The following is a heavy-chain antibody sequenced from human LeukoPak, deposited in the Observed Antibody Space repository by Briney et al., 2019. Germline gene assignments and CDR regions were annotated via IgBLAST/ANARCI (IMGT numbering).Heavy chain of an antibody. D-gene: IGHD3-3*01. CDR3: ARRRFWSGSSYFDY. Sequence: SETLSLTCAVSGYSISRGYYWGWIRQPPGEGLEWIGSIYHSGSTYYNPSLKSRVTISVDTSKNQFSLKLSSVTAADTAVYYCARRRFWSGSSYFDYWGQGTLVTVSS. CDR2: IYHSGST. CDR1: GYSISRGYY. V-gene: IGHV4-38-2*01. J-gene: IGHJ4*02.